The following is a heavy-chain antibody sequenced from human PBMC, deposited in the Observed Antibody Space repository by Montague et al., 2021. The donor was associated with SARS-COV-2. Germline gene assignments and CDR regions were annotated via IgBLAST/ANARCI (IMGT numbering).Heavy chain of an antibody. CDR2: IYYSGST. Sequence: SETLSLTCTVSGGSISSGGYYWSWIRQPPGKGLEWIGSIYYSGSTYYNPSLKSRVTISVDTSKNQFSLKLSSVTAADTAVYYCARLLLYCSSTSCYEARFDPWGQGTLVTVSS. CDR1: GGSISSGGYY. D-gene: IGHD2-2*01. CDR3: ARLLLYCSSTSCYEARFDP. J-gene: IGHJ5*02. V-gene: IGHV4-39*01.